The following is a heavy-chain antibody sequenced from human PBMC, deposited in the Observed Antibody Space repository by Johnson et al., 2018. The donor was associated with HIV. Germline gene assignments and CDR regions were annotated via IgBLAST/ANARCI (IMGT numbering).Heavy chain of an antibody. D-gene: IGHD2-2*02. J-gene: IGHJ3*02. Sequence: VQLVESGGGLVQPGGSLRLSCVVSGFTVSSSYLTWVRQAPGKGLEWVSVLYSGGSTYYADSVKGRFSISRDNSKNTVYLQRHSLRPEDTAVYYCATIWPGNFAFDIWGQGTVVTVSS. CDR2: LYSGGST. CDR3: ATIWPGNFAFDI. CDR1: GFTVSSSY. V-gene: IGHV3-66*02.